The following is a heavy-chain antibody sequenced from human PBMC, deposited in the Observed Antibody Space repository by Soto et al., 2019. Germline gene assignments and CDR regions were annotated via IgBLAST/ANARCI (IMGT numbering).Heavy chain of an antibody. CDR2: ISNSGGRT. CDR1: GFSFSSYA. V-gene: IGHV3-23*01. CDR3: AKDHHWGYCTTTSCYAALNY. J-gene: IGHJ4*02. D-gene: IGHD2-2*01. Sequence: EVQLLESGGGLVQPGGSLRLSCAASGFSFSSYAMTWVRQAPGKGLEWVSAISNSGGRTYYAVSVKGRFTISRDDSRNTLYLQMNSLRADDTAGYYCAKDHHWGYCTTTSCYAALNYWGQGTVVTVSS.